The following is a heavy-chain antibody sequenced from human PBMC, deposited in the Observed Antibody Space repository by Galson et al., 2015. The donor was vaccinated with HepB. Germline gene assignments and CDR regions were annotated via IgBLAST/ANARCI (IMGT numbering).Heavy chain of an antibody. D-gene: IGHD5-24*01. CDR3: ARDLTWEMPTKTDWYFDL. J-gene: IGHJ2*01. V-gene: IGHV3-21*01. Sequence: SLRLSCAASGFTFSTYSMNWVRQAPGKGLEWVSSISRSSSYIYYADSVKGRFTISRDNAKNSLYLQMNSLRAEDTAVYYCARDLTWEMPTKTDWYFDLWGRGTLVTVSS. CDR2: ISRSSSYI. CDR1: GFTFSTYS.